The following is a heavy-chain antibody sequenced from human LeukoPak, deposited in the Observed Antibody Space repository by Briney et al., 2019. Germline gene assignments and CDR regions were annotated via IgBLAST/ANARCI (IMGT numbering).Heavy chain of an antibody. V-gene: IGHV1-8*01. Sequence: GASVKVSCKASAYTFTSYDINWVRQATGQGLEWMGWMNPNRGNTGYAQKFQGRVTMTRNTSISTAYMELSSLRSEDTAVYYCASGGALTTGDYGLGIVHWGQGTLVTVSS. D-gene: IGHD4-17*01. J-gene: IGHJ4*02. CDR1: AYTFTSYD. CDR3: ASGGALTTGDYGLGIVH. CDR2: MNPNRGNT.